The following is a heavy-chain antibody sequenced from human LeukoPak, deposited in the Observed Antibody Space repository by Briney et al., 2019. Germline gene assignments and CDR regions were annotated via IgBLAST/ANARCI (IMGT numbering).Heavy chain of an antibody. CDR1: GGSFSGYY. CDR2: INHSGST. CDR3: ARTYPMTSGSLDY. V-gene: IGHV4-34*01. J-gene: IGHJ4*02. Sequence: SSETLSLTCAVYGGSFSGYYWSWIRQPPGKGLEWIGEINHSGSTNYNPSLKSRVTMSLDTSKNQFSLKLSSVTAADTAVYYCARTYPMTSGSLDYWGQGTLVTVSS. D-gene: IGHD3-10*01.